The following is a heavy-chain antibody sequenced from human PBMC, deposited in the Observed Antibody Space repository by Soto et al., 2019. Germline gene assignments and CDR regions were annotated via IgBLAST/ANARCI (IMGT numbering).Heavy chain of an antibody. J-gene: IGHJ4*02. D-gene: IGHD1-7*01. V-gene: IGHV4-61*01. CDR2: IYYSGST. CDR3: ARDRGITGTTGIDY. CDR1: GGSVSSGSYY. Sequence: SETLSLTCTVSGGSVSSGSYYWSWIRQPPGKGLEWIGYIYYSGSTNYNPSLKSRVTISVDTSKNQFSLKLSSVTAADTAVYYCARDRGITGTTGIDYWGQGTLVTVSS.